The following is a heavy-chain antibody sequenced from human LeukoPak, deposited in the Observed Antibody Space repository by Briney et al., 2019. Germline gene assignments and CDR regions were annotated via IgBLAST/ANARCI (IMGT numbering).Heavy chain of an antibody. V-gene: IGHV4-39*01. CDR1: GGSVSSSSYS. CDR2: LYFGGSA. CDR3: ARHQGYADKSGHYRAYDN. J-gene: IGHJ4*02. D-gene: IGHD3-22*01. Sequence: SETLSLTCTVSGGSVSSSSYSWVWIRQPPGKGLEWIGSLYFGGSAAYNPSLKSRVTISMDASQNQVSLRLTSVTATDTAVYHCARHQGYADKSGHYRAYDNWGPGILVTVSS.